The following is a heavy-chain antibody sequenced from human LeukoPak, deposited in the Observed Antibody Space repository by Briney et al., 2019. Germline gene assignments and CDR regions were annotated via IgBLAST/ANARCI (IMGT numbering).Heavy chain of an antibody. V-gene: IGHV3-64*01. J-gene: IGHJ4*02. Sequence: GGSLRLSCAASGFTFSSYAMHWVRQAPGKGLEYVSAISSNGGSTSYANSVKGRFTISRDNSKNTLYLQMGSLRAEDMAVYYCATDRGFRSLDYWGQGTLVTVSS. CDR3: ATDRGFRSLDY. D-gene: IGHD3-3*01. CDR2: ISSNGGST. CDR1: GFTFSSYA.